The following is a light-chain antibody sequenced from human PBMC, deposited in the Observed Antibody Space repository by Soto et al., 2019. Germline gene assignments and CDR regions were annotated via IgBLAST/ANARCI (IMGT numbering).Light chain of an antibody. Sequence: EIVMTQSPATLSVSPGERATLSCRASQSVSSNLAWYQHKPGQAPRLLIYGASTRATGIPARFSGSGSGTEFTLTISSLQSEDFAVYYCQQYNNWPPVYTFGQGTKLEIK. J-gene: IGKJ2*01. CDR1: QSVSSN. CDR2: GAS. V-gene: IGKV3-15*01. CDR3: QQYNNWPPVYT.